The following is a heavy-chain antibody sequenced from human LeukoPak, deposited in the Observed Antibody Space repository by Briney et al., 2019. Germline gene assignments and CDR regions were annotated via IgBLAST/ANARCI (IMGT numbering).Heavy chain of an antibody. Sequence: GGSLRLSCAASGFTFSSYGMHWVRQAPGKGLEWVAVIWYDGGNKYYADSVKGRFTISRDNSKNTLYLQMNSLRAEDTAVYYCARDHSSGWYSDYFDYWGQGTLVTVSS. D-gene: IGHD6-19*01. J-gene: IGHJ4*02. CDR1: GFTFSSYG. CDR2: IWYDGGNK. CDR3: ARDHSSGWYSDYFDY. V-gene: IGHV3-33*01.